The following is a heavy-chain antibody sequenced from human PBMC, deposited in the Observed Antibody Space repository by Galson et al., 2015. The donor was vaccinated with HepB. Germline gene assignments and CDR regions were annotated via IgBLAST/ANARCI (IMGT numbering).Heavy chain of an antibody. Sequence: QSGAEVKKPGESLKISCKGSGYSFTSYWIGWVRQMPGKGLEWMGIIYPGDSDTRYSPSFQGQVTISADKSISTAYLQWSSLKASDTAMYYCARLNRRDGGNSGRSNWYFDLWGRGTLVTVSS. D-gene: IGHD4-23*01. CDR1: GYSFTSYW. J-gene: IGHJ2*01. CDR2: IYPGDSDT. V-gene: IGHV5-51*01. CDR3: ARLNRRDGGNSGRSNWYFDL.